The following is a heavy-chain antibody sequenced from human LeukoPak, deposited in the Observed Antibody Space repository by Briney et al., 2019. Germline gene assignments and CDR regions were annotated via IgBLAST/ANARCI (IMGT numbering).Heavy chain of an antibody. CDR1: GYTFSNFG. Sequence: ASVKVSCKTSGYTFSNFGISWVRQAPGQGLEWVGWISAYNGNTNYAQKFQGRVTLTTDTSTITAYMELKSLRSDDTAVYYCVRESLSGTGGEDYYFDYWGQGTLVTVSS. CDR2: ISAYNGNT. V-gene: IGHV1-18*01. J-gene: IGHJ4*02. CDR3: VRESLSGTGGEDYYFDY. D-gene: IGHD1-26*01.